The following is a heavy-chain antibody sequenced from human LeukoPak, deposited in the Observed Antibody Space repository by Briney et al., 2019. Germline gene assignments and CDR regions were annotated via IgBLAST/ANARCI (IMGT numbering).Heavy chain of an antibody. CDR3: AKDPDIAVAGTRSYYFDY. J-gene: IGHJ4*02. D-gene: IGHD6-19*01. CDR1: GFTFSSYA. V-gene: IGHV3-23*01. CDR2: ISGSGGST. Sequence: GGSLRLSCAASGFTFSSYAMSWVRQAPGKGLEWVSAISGSGGSTYYADSVKGRFTISRDNSKNTLYLQMNSLRAEDTAVYYCAKDPDIAVAGTRSYYFDYWGQGTLVTVSS.